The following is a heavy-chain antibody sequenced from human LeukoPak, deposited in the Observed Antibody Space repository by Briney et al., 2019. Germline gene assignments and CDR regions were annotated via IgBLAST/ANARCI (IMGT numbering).Heavy chain of an antibody. J-gene: IGHJ4*02. CDR1: GGTFSSYA. D-gene: IGHD2-2*01. CDR2: IIPIFGTA. CDR3: ARDWPGGYCSSTSCCGY. Sequence: ASVKVSCKASGGTFSSYAISWVRQAPGQGLEWMGGIIPIFGTANYAQKFQGRVTITADESTSTAYMELSSLRSEDTAVYYCARDWPGGYCSSTSCCGYWGQGTLVTVSS. V-gene: IGHV1-69*13.